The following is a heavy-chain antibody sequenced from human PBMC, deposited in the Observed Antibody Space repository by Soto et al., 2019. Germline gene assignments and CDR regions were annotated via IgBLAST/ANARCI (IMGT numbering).Heavy chain of an antibody. CDR2: INSDGSST. V-gene: IGHV3-74*01. D-gene: IGHD1-26*01. J-gene: IGHJ4*02. Sequence: GWSLRLSCAASGFTFSSYWMHWVRQAPGKGLVWVSRINSDGSSTSYADSVKGRFTISRDNAKNTLYLQMNSLRAEDTAVYYCARDFAEWELLYWGQGTLVTVSS. CDR1: GFTFSSYW. CDR3: ARDFAEWELLY.